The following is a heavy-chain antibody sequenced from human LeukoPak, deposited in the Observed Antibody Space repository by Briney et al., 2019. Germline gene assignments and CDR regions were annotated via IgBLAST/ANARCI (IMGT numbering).Heavy chain of an antibody. CDR2: ISSSGSSM. J-gene: IGHJ4*02. CDR3: ARNHYDTSGYYHSFDY. CDR1: GFTFSSYR. Sequence: GGSLRLSCAASGFTFSSYRMNWVRQAPGKGLEWGSFISSSGSSMSYADSVKGRFTVSRDNAKNSFYLQMNSLRAEDTALYYCARNHYDTSGYYHSFDYWGQGTLVTVSS. D-gene: IGHD3-22*01. V-gene: IGHV3-21*01.